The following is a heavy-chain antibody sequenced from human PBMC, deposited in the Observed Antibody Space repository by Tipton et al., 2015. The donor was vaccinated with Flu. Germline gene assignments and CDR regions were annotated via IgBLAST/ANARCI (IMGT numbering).Heavy chain of an antibody. CDR3: VCGDSCSGATCNYRGY. J-gene: IGHJ4*02. CDR1: GFTFSDYA. D-gene: IGHD2-15*01. CDR2: ISGCGGRT. Sequence: GSLRLSCAASGFTFSDYAINWVRQAPGKGLEWVSGISGCGGRTYYVDSVKGRFTISRDNSKDTVYLQMSSLRAEDTAVYYCVCGDSCSGATCNYRGYWGQGTLVTVSS. V-gene: IGHV3-23*01.